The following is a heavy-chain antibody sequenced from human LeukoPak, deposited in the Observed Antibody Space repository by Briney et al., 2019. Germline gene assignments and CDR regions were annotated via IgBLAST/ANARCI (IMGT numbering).Heavy chain of an antibody. CDR3: ARGGDSSGLTDY. CDR1: GGSLSSGDYY. J-gene: IGHJ4*02. CDR2: IYESRST. V-gene: IGHV4-61*08. D-gene: IGHD3-22*01. Sequence: SETLSLTCTVSGGSLSSGDYYWSWIRQPPGKGLEWIGQIYESRSTNYNPSLRSRVTISADTSKNQFSLKLNSVTAADTAVYYCARGGDSSGLTDYWGQGTLVTVSS.